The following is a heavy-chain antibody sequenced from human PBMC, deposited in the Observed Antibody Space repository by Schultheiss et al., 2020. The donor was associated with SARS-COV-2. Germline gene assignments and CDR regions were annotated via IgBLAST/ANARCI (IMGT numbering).Heavy chain of an antibody. Sequence: GGSLRLSCSASGFTFSSYAMSWVRQAPGKGLEWVSSISNSADRTYYADSVKGRFTISRDNSKNTLYLQMNSLRAEDTAVYYCAKRDTPGGLDYWGQGTLVTVSS. J-gene: IGHJ4*02. CDR2: ISNSADRT. CDR1: GFTFSSYA. D-gene: IGHD1-26*01. CDR3: AKRDTPGGLDY. V-gene: IGHV3-23*01.